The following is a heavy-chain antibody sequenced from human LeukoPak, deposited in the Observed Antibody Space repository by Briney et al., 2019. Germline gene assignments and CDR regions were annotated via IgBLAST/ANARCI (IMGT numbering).Heavy chain of an antibody. V-gene: IGHV5-51*01. Sequence: GESLKISCKGSGYSFTSYWIGWVRQMPARGLEWVGIIYPGDSDTRYSPSFQGQVTISADKSISTAYLQWSSLKASDTAMYYCARLKGPPNYYYGMDVWGQGTTVTVSS. CDR2: IYPGDSDT. CDR3: ARLKGPPNYYYGMDV. J-gene: IGHJ6*02. CDR1: GYSFTSYW.